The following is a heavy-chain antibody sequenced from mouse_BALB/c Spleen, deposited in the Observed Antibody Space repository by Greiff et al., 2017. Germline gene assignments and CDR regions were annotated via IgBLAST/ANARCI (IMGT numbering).Heavy chain of an antibody. J-gene: IGHJ4*01. CDR2: ISSGSSTI. V-gene: IGHV5-17*02. Sequence: EVHLVESGGGLVQPGGSRKLSCAASGFTFSSFGMHWVRQAPEKGLEWVAYISSGSSTIYYADTVKGRFTISRDNPKNTLFLQMTSLRSEDTAMYYCARGPNRDYAMDYWGQGTSVTVSS. CDR1: GFTFSSFG. D-gene: IGHD6-1*01. CDR3: ARGPNRDYAMDY.